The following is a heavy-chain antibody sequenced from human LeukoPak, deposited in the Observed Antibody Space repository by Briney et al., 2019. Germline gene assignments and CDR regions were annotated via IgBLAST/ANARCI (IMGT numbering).Heavy chain of an antibody. D-gene: IGHD2-2*01. V-gene: IGHV3-48*04. CDR1: GFTFSTYS. J-gene: IGHJ3*02. CDR2: ISSSSSPI. CDR3: ARSGYCTSTSCLNGRGAFDI. Sequence: GGSLRLSCAASGFTFSTYSMNWVRQAPGKGLEWVSYISSSSSPIFYPDSVKGRFTISRDNAKNSLYLQMNSLRAEDTAVYYCARSGYCTSTSCLNGRGAFDIWGQGTMVTVSS.